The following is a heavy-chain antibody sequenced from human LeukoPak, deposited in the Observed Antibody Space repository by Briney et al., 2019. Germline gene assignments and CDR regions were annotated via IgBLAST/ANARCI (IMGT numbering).Heavy chain of an antibody. CDR1: GFTVSSNY. Sequence: GGSLRLSCVASGFTVSSNYMSWVRQAPGKGLEWVSVIYSGGSTYYADSVKGRFTISRDNSKNTLYLQMNSLRAEDTAVYYCARESNRRLHYYGIDVWGLGTTVTVSS. CDR2: IYSGGST. V-gene: IGHV3-53*01. D-gene: IGHD2-15*01. J-gene: IGHJ6*02. CDR3: ARESNRRLHYYGIDV.